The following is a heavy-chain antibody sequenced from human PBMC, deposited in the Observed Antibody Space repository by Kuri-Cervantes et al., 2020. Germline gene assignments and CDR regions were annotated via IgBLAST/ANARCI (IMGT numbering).Heavy chain of an antibody. CDR3: ARGSITMVRGVLGV. D-gene: IGHD3-10*01. CDR2: ISVYKGDT. CDR1: GYIFPNYG. Sequence: ASVKVSCKTSGYIFPNYGISWVRQAPGQGLEWMGWISVYKGDTNYAQKFQGRVTMTTDTPTTTAYMELSSLRSEDTAVYYCARGSITMVRGVLGVWGKGTTVTVSS. V-gene: IGHV1-18*04. J-gene: IGHJ6*04.